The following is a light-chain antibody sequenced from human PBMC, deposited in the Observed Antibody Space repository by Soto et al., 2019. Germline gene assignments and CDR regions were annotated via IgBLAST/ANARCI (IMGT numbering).Light chain of an antibody. CDR1: QTISSW. J-gene: IGKJ1*01. Sequence: DIQMTQSPSTLSASVGDRVTITCRASQTISSWLAWYQQKPGKAPKLLNYDASSLESGVPSRFSGRGSGTQFTLTISSLQPDDFATYYCQPYNSFSGTFGPGTKVDIK. CDR2: DAS. V-gene: IGKV1-5*01. CDR3: QPYNSFSGT.